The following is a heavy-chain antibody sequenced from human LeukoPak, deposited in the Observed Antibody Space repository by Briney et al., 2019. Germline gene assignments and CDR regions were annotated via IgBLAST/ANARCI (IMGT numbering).Heavy chain of an antibody. Sequence: PGGSLRLSCAASGFTFSSYGMHWVRQAPGKGLEWVAVISYDGSNKYYADSVKGRFTISRDNSKNTLYLQMNSLRAEDTTVYYCARSFGVVGTEDDYWGQGTLVTVSS. D-gene: IGHD3-3*01. J-gene: IGHJ4*02. CDR1: GFTFSSYG. CDR3: ARSFGVVGTEDDY. CDR2: ISYDGSNK. V-gene: IGHV3-30*03.